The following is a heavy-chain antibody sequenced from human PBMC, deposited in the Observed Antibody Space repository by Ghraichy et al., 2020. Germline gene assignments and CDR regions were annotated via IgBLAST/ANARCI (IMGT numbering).Heavy chain of an antibody. J-gene: IGHJ4*02. D-gene: IGHD1-14*01. V-gene: IGHV3-7*03. CDR3: ARDDTYRLDH. Sequence: GRSLRLSCVASGFTFSTYWMTWVRQAPGKGLEWVANIKQDGSDKNHVDSVKGRFTISRDNAKNSLYLQMNSLRVEDTAVYYCARDDTYRLDHWGQGALVTVSA. CDR1: GFTFSTYW. CDR2: IKQDGSDK.